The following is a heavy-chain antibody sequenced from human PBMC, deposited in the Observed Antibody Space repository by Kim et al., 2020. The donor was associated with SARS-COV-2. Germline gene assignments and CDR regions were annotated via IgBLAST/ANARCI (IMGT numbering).Heavy chain of an antibody. J-gene: IGHJ5*02. D-gene: IGHD2-15*01. CDR3: ARRVVAATGRTGWFDP. V-gene: IGHV5-51*01. Sequence: GESLKISCKGSGYIFTSSWIAWVRQMPGKGLEWMGIIYPSDSDTRYSPSFQGQVTISADKSISTAYLQWSSLKASDTAMYYCARRVVAATGRTGWFDPWGQGTLVTVSS. CDR1: GYIFTSSW. CDR2: IYPSDSDT.